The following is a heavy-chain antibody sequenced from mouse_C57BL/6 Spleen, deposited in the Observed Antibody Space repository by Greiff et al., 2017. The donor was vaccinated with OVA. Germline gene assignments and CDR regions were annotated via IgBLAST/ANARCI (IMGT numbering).Heavy chain of an antibody. J-gene: IGHJ2*01. CDR3: AREIPYHGSSFDY. V-gene: IGHV1-64*01. CDR1: GYTFTSYW. Sequence: QVQLQQPGAELVKPGASVKLSCKASGYTFTSYWMHWVKQRPGQGLEWIGMIHPNSGSTNYNEKFKSKATLTVDKSSSTAYMQLSSLTSEDSAVYYCAREIPYHGSSFDYWGQGTTLTVSS. CDR2: IHPNSGST. D-gene: IGHD1-1*01.